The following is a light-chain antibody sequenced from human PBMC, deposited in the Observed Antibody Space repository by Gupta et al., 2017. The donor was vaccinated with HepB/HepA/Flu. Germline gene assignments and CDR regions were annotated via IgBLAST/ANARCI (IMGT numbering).Light chain of an antibody. CDR1: SNNVGNQG. CDR3: SAWDSSRSAWV. CDR2: RNN. Sequence: QAGLTQPPSVSTGLRQTATLTCTGNSNNVGNQGAAWLQQHQGHPPKLLSYRNNNRPSGISERFSASRSGTTASLTITGLQPEDEADYYCSAWDSSRSAWVFGGGTKLTVL. J-gene: IGLJ3*02. V-gene: IGLV10-54*04.